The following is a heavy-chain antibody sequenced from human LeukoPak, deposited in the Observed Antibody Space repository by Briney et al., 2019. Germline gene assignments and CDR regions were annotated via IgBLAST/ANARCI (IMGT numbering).Heavy chain of an antibody. CDR2: ISAYNGNT. D-gene: IGHD2-2*01. CDR3: ARGPPIVVVPAAPIDAFDI. V-gene: IGHV1-18*01. J-gene: IGHJ3*02. Sequence: AASVKVSCKASGYTFTSYGISWVRQAPGQGLEWMGWISAYNGNTNYAQKLQGRVTMTTDTSTSTAYMELRSLRSDDTAVYYCARGPPIVVVPAAPIDAFDIWGQGTMVTVSS. CDR1: GYTFTSYG.